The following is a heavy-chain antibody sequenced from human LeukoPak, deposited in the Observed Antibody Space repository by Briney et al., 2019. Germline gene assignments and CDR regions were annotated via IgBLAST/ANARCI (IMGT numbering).Heavy chain of an antibody. CDR3: AREGGGPRWLDP. CDR1: GGSISSYY. D-gene: IGHD6-25*01. CDR2: INTSGNS. V-gene: IGHV4-4*07. Sequence: SETLSLTCTVSGGSISSYYWSWIRQPAGKGLEWIGRINTSGNSNYNPSLRSRVTMSVDTSKNQFPLNLSSVTAADTAVYYCAREGGGPRWLDPRGQGTLVTVSS. J-gene: IGHJ5*02.